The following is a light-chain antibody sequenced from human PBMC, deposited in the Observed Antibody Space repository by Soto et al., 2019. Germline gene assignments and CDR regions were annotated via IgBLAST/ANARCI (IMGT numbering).Light chain of an antibody. V-gene: IGKV3-20*01. Sequence: EVVLTQSPGTLSLSPGERVTLSCRASQSVASSYLAWYQQKPGRAPRLPFYSASSRATGIPDRFSGSGSGTGFTLTISRLEPEDFAVYYCHHFGSLPETFGQGTNVE. CDR2: SAS. J-gene: IGKJ1*01. CDR1: QSVASSY. CDR3: HHFGSLPET.